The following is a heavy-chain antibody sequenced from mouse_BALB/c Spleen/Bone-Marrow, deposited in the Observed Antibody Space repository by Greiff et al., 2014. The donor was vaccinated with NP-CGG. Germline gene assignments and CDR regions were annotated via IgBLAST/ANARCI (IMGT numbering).Heavy chain of an antibody. D-gene: IGHD1-1*01. J-gene: IGHJ4*01. CDR3: ARDYGSSYYAMDY. CDR2: IWAGGST. CDR1: GFSLTSYG. V-gene: IGHV2-9*02. Sequence: QVQLKESGPGLVAPSQSLSITCTVSGFSLTSYGVHWVRQPPGKGPEWLGVIWAGGSTNYNSALMSRLGISKDNSKSQVFLKMNSLQTDDTAMYYCARDYGSSYYAMDYWGQGTSVTVSS.